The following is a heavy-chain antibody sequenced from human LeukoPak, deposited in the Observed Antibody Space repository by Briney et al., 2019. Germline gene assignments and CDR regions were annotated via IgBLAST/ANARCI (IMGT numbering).Heavy chain of an antibody. CDR3: ARDPLPFTLFGVVHKRYNWFDP. D-gene: IGHD3-3*01. CDR1: GYTFTSYG. J-gene: IGHJ5*02. V-gene: IGHV1-18*01. Sequence: ASVKVSCKASGYTFTSYGISWVRQPPGQGLEGMGWISAYNGNTNYAQKLQGRVTMTTDTSTSTAYMELRSLRSDDTAVYYCARDPLPFTLFGVVHKRYNWFDPWGQGTLVTVSS. CDR2: ISAYNGNT.